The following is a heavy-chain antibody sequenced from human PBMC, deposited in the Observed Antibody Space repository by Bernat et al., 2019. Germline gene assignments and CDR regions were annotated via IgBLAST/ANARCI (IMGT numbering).Heavy chain of an antibody. J-gene: IGHJ4*02. D-gene: IGHD7-27*01. CDR2: ISSSSTYT. CDR1: GFTFSDYY. Sequence: QVQLVESGGGLVKPGGSLRLSCAASGFTFSDYYMCWIRQAPGKGLEWVSDISSSSTYTNNADSVKGRFTISRDNAKNSLYLQMNSLRAEDTAVYYCARENWGYFDYWGQGTLVTVSS. CDR3: ARENWGYFDY. V-gene: IGHV3-11*06.